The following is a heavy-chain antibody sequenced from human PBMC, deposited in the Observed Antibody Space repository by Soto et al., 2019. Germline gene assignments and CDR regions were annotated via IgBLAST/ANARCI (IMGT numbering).Heavy chain of an antibody. J-gene: IGHJ3*02. Sequence: GDALKMSCKCSGYSFTSYWIGWGRQMPGKGLEWMGIIYPGDSDTRYSPSFQGQVTISADKSISTAYLQWSSLKASDTAMYYCARPPYSSSWYGDAFDIWGQGTMVTV. D-gene: IGHD6-13*01. CDR1: GYSFTSYW. CDR2: IYPGDSDT. V-gene: IGHV5-51*01. CDR3: ARPPYSSSWYGDAFDI.